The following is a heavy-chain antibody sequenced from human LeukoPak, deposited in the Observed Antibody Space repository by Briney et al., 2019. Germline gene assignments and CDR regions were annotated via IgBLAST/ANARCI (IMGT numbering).Heavy chain of an antibody. J-gene: IGHJ4*02. CDR3: ARSPGYYFDY. V-gene: IGHV4-59*02. Sequence: SETLSLTCTVSGGSVSYYYWSWIRQPPGKGLEWIAYIYYSGSTNYNPSLRSRATISVDTSKNQVSLKLSSVTAADTAVYYCARSPGYYFDYWGQGTLVTVSS. CDR2: IYYSGST. CDR1: GGSVSYYY. D-gene: IGHD3-10*01.